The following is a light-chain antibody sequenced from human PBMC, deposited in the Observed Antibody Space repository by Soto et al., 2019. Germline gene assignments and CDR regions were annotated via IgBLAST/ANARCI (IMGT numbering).Light chain of an antibody. CDR3: QQRSNWPKT. Sequence: EILLTQSPATLSLSPGERATLSCMASQSVSSFLAWYQQKPGQAPRLLIYDASHRATGIPARFSGSGSGTDFNLTISSLEPEDFAVYYCQQRSNWPKTFGQGTKVDIK. V-gene: IGKV3-11*01. CDR2: DAS. CDR1: QSVSSF. J-gene: IGKJ1*01.